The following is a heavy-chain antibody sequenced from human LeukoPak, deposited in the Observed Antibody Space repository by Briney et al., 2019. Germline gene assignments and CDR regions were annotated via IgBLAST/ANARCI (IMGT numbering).Heavy chain of an antibody. V-gene: IGHV3-74*01. J-gene: IGHJ6*02. Sequence: GGSLRLSCVASGFTFNDYWMHWVRQAPGKGLVWVSRIKYDGSGTNSADSVKGRFTISRDDAKNTLYLQMNSLRVEDTAVYYCARGLRGNYGMDVWGQGTTVTVSS. D-gene: IGHD4-17*01. CDR3: ARGLRGNYGMDV. CDR1: GFTFNDYW. CDR2: IKYDGSGT.